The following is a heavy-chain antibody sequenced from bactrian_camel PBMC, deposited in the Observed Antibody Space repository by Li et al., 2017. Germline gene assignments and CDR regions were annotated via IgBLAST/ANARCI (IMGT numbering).Heavy chain of an antibody. CDR1: GYTYNRNC. CDR2: IDSDGTP. V-gene: IGHV3S53*01. D-gene: IGHD3*01. J-gene: IGHJ4*01. CDR3: ATGLLRY. Sequence: HVQLVESGGGLVQPGGSLRLSCAASGYTYNRNCMAWFRQAPGKEREGVATIDSDGTPSYADSVKGRFTISRDNSRNTVYQQMNSLKSDDTAVYYCATGLLRYWGLGTQVTVS.